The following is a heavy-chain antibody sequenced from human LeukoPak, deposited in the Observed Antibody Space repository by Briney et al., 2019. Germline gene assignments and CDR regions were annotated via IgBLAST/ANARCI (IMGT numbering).Heavy chain of an antibody. J-gene: IGHJ4*02. D-gene: IGHD2-8*01. V-gene: IGHV3-7*01. CDR3: TTKWY. Sequence: PGGSLRLSCAVSGFTFSRYWMTWVRQAPGKGLEWVANILPDGSYEHYVDSVKGRFTISRDDAKNSLSLQMNSLRTEDTAVYYCTTKWYWGQGTLVTVSS. CDR1: GFTFSRYW. CDR2: ILPDGSYE.